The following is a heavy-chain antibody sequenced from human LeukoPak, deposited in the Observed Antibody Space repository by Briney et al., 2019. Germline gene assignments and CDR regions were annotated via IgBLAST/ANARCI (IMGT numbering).Heavy chain of an antibody. D-gene: IGHD1-1*01. CDR3: ARYNGHPASFEY. CDR1: GFILSSYW. J-gene: IGHJ4*02. CDR2: IKQDGSEK. V-gene: IGHV3-7*01. Sequence: PGGSLRLSCAASGFILSSYWMSWVRQAPGNGLEWVANIKQDGSEKHYVDSVKGRFTISRDNAKNSLYLQMNSLRAEDTGVYYCARYNGHPASFEYWGQGTLVTVSS.